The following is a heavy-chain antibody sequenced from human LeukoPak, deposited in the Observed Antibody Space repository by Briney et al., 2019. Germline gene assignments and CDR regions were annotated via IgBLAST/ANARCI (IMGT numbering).Heavy chain of an antibody. J-gene: IGHJ4*02. Sequence: SETLSLTRSVSGGSVTGVYWSWIRQPPGKGLEWIGSIYDRERTNDNPSLKSRVTISVDTSKNQFSLKLTSATAADTAIYYCPRHRLTDGLMDWGQGTLVTVSS. V-gene: IGHV4-59*08. CDR2: IYDRERT. CDR1: GGSVTGVY. D-gene: IGHD3-9*01. CDR3: PRHRLTDGLMD.